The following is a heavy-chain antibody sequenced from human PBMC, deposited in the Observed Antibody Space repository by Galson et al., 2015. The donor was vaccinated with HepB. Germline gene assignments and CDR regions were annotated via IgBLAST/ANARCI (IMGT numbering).Heavy chain of an antibody. CDR2: INTNTGNP. Sequence: SVKVSCKASGYTFTSYAMNWVRQAPGQGLEWMGWINTNTGNPTYAQGFTGRFVFSLDTSVSTAYLQISSLKAKDTAVYYCARDRGYYYDSSGYPPRNYYYYYGMDVWGQGTTVTVSS. V-gene: IGHV7-4-1*02. D-gene: IGHD3-22*01. CDR3: ARDRGYYYDSSGYPPRNYYYYYGMDV. J-gene: IGHJ6*02. CDR1: GYTFTSYA.